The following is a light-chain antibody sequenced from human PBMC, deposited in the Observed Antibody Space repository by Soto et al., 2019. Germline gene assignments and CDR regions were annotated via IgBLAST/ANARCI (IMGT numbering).Light chain of an antibody. V-gene: IGKV3-20*01. CDR2: GAS. CDR1: QSVSSSY. Sequence: IVLPQSPGTLSLSPGERATLSCRASQSVSSSYLAWYQQKPGQAPRLLMYGASSRATGIPERFSGTGSGTDFTLTISRLEPEDFAVFYCQQYGNSPITFGQGTRLEIK. J-gene: IGKJ5*01. CDR3: QQYGNSPIT.